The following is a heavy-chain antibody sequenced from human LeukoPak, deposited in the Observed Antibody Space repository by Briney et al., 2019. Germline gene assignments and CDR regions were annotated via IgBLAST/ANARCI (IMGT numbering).Heavy chain of an antibody. V-gene: IGHV3-20*01. Sequence: GGSLRLSCAASGFTFDDYGMSWVRQAPGKGLEWVSGINWNGGSTGYVDSVKGRFTISRDNAKNSLYLQMNSLRAEDTALYHCARAVYYDFWSGSPDDAFDIWGQGTMVTVSS. CDR3: ARAVYYDFWSGSPDDAFDI. J-gene: IGHJ3*02. CDR1: GFTFDDYG. D-gene: IGHD3-3*01. CDR2: INWNGGST.